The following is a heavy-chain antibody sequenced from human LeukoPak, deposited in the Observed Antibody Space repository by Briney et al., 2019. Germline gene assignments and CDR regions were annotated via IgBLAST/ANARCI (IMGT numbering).Heavy chain of an antibody. CDR2: IRGSGGSI. CDR1: GFTCSSYA. V-gene: IGHV3-23*01. Sequence: GGSLRLSCAASGFTCSSYAMSWVRQAPGKGLEWVSAIRGSGGSIYYADSVKGRFTISRDNSKNTLYLQMNSLRAEDTGVYYCAKRYCSSTSCFSRFDPWGQGTLVTVSS. D-gene: IGHD2-2*01. CDR3: AKRYCSSTSCFSRFDP. J-gene: IGHJ5*02.